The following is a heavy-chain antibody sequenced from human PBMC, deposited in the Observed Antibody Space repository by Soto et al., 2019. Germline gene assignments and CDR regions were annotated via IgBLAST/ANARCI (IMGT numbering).Heavy chain of an antibody. Sequence: QVQLVQSGGGVVQPGRSLRLSCAASGFSFSDYGMHWVRQAPGKGLEWLAIIWYDGSKKYYADSVRGRFTISRDNYKNTLFLQLSSLRVEDPAVYYCARGWFRSGGDFDTWGQGTLVTVSS. CDR1: GFSFSDYG. J-gene: IGHJ4*02. D-gene: IGHD6-19*01. V-gene: IGHV3-33*01. CDR2: IWYDGSKK. CDR3: ARGWFRSGGDFDT.